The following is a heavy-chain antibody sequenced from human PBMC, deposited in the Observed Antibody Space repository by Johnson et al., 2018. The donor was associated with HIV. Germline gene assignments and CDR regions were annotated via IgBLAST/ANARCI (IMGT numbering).Heavy chain of an antibody. J-gene: IGHJ3*02. CDR1: GFTFSTYG. V-gene: IGHV3-7*01. Sequence: MQLVESGGGLVQPGGSLRLSCAASGFTFSTYGMHWVRQAPGKGLEWVANIKQDGSDKYYLDSVKGRFTISRDNSENTVYLQMNSLRAEDTAVFYCARDRKWVGARSGDAFDIWGQGTMVTVSS. CDR2: IKQDGSDK. CDR3: ARDRKWVGARSGDAFDI. D-gene: IGHD2-15*01.